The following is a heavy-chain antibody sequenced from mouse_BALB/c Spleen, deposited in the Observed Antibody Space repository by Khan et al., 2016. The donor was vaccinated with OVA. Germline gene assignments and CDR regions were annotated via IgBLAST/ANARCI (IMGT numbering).Heavy chain of an antibody. CDR1: GFNIKDTY. V-gene: IGHV14-3*02. Sequence: VQLKESGAELVKPGASVRLSCTASGFNIKDTYIHWVKQRPEQGLEWIGRIAPANGNTKYDPKFQDKATITSDTSSNTSYLQLSSLTSEDTAVXYCAHPSYDPRFCEVWGAGTTVTVSS. CDR3: AHPSYDPRFCEV. CDR2: IAPANGNT. J-gene: IGHJ1*01. D-gene: IGHD2-3*01.